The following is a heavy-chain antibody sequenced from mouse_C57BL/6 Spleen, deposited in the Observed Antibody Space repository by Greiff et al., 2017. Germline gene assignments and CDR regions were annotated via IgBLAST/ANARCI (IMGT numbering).Heavy chain of an antibody. CDR3: AVYGRGNSDY. J-gene: IGHJ2*01. CDR2: IHPNSGST. CDR1: GYTFTSYW. V-gene: IGHV1-64*01. D-gene: IGHD1-1*01. Sequence: VQLQQPGAELVKPGASVKLSCKASGYTFTSYWMHWVKQRPGQGLEWIGMIHPNSGSTNYNEKFKSKATLTVDKSSSTAYMQLSSLTSEAAAVYYCAVYGRGNSDYWGQGTTLTVSS.